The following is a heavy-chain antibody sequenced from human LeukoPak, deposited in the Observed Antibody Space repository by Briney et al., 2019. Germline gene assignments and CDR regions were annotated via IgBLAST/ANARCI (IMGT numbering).Heavy chain of an antibody. J-gene: IGHJ4*02. CDR2: IIPIFGTA. CDR3: ARGRSRLGELSLYGFRY. D-gene: IGHD3-16*02. Sequence: SVKVSCKASGGTFSSYAISWVRQAPGQGPEWMGGIIPIFGTANYAQKFQGRVTITADESTSTAYMELSSLRSEDTAVYYCARGRSRLGELSLYGFRYWGQGTLVTVSS. V-gene: IGHV1-69*01. CDR1: GGTFSSYA.